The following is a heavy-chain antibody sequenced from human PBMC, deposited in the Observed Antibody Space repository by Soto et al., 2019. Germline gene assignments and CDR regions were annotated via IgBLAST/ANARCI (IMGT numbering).Heavy chain of an antibody. J-gene: IGHJ4*02. V-gene: IGHV4-31*03. CDR1: GGSISSGGYY. CDR3: ARGIYYYDSSGGEGPYFDY. Sequence: PSETLSLTCTVSGGSISSGGYYWSWIRQHPGKGLEWIGYIYYSGSTYYNPSLKSRVTISVDTSKNQFSLKLSSVTAADTAVYYCARGIYYYDSSGGEGPYFDYWGQGTLVTVSS. CDR2: IYYSGST. D-gene: IGHD3-22*01.